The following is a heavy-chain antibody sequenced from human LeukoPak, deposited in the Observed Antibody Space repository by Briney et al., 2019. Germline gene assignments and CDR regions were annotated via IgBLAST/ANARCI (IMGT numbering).Heavy chain of an antibody. Sequence: GASVKVSCKASGYTFSRYGISWVRQAPGQGLEWMGWISAYNGNTNYAQKLQGRVTMTTDTSTSTAYMELRSLRSDDTAVYYCARDPDGDYDFDYWGQGTLVTVSS. J-gene: IGHJ4*02. CDR1: GYTFSRYG. V-gene: IGHV1-18*01. D-gene: IGHD4-17*01. CDR2: ISAYNGNT. CDR3: ARDPDGDYDFDY.